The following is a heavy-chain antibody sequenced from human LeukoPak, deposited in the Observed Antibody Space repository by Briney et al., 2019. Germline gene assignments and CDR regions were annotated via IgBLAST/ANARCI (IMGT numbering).Heavy chain of an antibody. D-gene: IGHD6-6*01. CDR3: AREIAARDYYYMDV. CDR1: GGTFSSYA. CDR2: IIPIFGTA. J-gene: IGHJ6*03. V-gene: IGHV1-69*05. Sequence: ASVKVSCKASGGTFSSYAISWVRQAPGQGLEWTGGIIPIFGTANYAQKFQGRVTITTDESTSTAYMELSSLRSEDTAVYYCAREIAARDYYYMDVWGKGTTVTVSS.